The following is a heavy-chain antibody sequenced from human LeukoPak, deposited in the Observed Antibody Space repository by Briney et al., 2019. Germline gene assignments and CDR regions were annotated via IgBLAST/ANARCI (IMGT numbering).Heavy chain of an antibody. V-gene: IGHV1-18*01. CDR2: ISAYNGNT. D-gene: IGHD3-9*01. Sequence: ASVKVSCKASGYTFTSYGISWVRQAPGQGLEWMGWISAYNGNTNYAQKLQSRVTMTTDTSTSTAYMELRSLRPDDTAVYYCARAVYDILTFTYYYYYMDVWGKGTTVTVSS. CDR1: GYTFTSYG. J-gene: IGHJ6*03. CDR3: ARAVYDILTFTYYYYYMDV.